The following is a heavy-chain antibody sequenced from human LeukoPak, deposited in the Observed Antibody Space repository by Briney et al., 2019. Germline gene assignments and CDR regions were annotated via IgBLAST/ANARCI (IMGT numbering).Heavy chain of an antibody. D-gene: IGHD2-2*02. CDR1: GFTFSSYW. CDR2: IKQDGSEK. J-gene: IGHJ4*02. CDR3: ARDPAYCSSTSCYIFDY. V-gene: IGHV3-7*01. Sequence: GGSLRLSCAASGFTFSSYWMSWVRQAPGKGLEWVANIKQDGSEKYYVDSVKGRFTISRDNAKNSLYLQMNSLRAEDTAVYYCARDPAYCSSTSCYIFDYWAREPWSPSPQ.